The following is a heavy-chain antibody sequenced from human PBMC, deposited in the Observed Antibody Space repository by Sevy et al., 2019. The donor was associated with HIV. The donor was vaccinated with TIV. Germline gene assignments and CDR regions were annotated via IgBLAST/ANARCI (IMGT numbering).Heavy chain of an antibody. Sequence: SETLSLTCTVSGGSISSYYWSWIRQPPGKGLEWIGYIYYSGSTNYNPSLKSRVTISVDTSKNQFSLQLSSVTAADTAVYYCARARPLYYYDSSGYYFDYWGQGTLVTVSS. D-gene: IGHD3-22*01. J-gene: IGHJ4*02. CDR2: IYYSGST. CDR1: GGSISSYY. CDR3: ARARPLYYYDSSGYYFDY. V-gene: IGHV4-59*01.